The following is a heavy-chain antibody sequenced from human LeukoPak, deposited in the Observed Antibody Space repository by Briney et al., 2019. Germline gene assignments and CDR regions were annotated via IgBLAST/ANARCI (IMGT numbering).Heavy chain of an antibody. V-gene: IGHV3-21*01. J-gene: IGHJ4*02. CDR2: ISSSSSYI. CDR1: GFTFSSYA. Sequence: GSLRLSCAASGFTFSSYAMSWVRQAPGKGLEWVSAISSSSSYIYYADSVKGRFTISRDNAKNSLYLQMNSLRAEDTAVYYCARFGAGGRSIVRGVVMPPPDYWGQGTLVTVSP. CDR3: ARFGAGGRSIVRGVVMPPPDY. D-gene: IGHD3-10*01.